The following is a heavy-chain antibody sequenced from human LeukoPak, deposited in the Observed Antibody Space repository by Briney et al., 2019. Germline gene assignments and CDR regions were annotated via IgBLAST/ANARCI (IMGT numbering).Heavy chain of an antibody. CDR1: GGSFNGYY. Sequence: SETLSLTCAVYGGSFNGYYWSWIRQPPEKGLEWIGDINHSGSTNYNPSLKSRVTISVDTSKNQFSLKLSSVTAADTTVYYCARGTVAGRRSPFDYWGQGILVTVSS. CDR3: ARGTVAGRRSPFDY. D-gene: IGHD6-19*01. V-gene: IGHV4-34*01. J-gene: IGHJ4*02. CDR2: INHSGST.